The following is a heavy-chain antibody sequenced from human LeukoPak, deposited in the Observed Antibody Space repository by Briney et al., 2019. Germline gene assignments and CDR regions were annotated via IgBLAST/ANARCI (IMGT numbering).Heavy chain of an antibody. CDR2: ISSSSSYI. D-gene: IGHD3-16*01. CDR1: GFTFSSYS. J-gene: IGHJ4*02. CDR3: ARDRYDYVWGSYGY. V-gene: IGHV3-21*01. Sequence: GGSLRLSCAASGFTFSSYSMNWVRQAPGKGLEWVSSISSSSSYIYYADSVKGRFTISRDNAKNSLYLRMNSLRAEDTAVYYCARDRYDYVWGSYGYWGQGTLVTVSS.